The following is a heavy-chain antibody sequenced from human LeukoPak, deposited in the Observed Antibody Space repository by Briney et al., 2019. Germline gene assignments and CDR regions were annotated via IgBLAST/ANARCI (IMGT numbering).Heavy chain of an antibody. Sequence: GGSLRLSCAASGFSISDYYMGWIRQAPGKGLEWVSYLSGALNIIYYADSVKGRFTISRDNANNSLSLQMNSLRAEDTAVYYCARVSSSSWYIVGYWGQGTLVTVSS. J-gene: IGHJ4*02. V-gene: IGHV3-11*01. D-gene: IGHD6-13*01. CDR3: ARVSSSSWYIVGY. CDR2: LSGALNII. CDR1: GFSISDYY.